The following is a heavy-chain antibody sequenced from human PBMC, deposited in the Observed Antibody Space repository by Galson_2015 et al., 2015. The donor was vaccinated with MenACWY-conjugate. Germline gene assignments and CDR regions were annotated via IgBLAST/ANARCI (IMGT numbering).Heavy chain of an antibody. D-gene: IGHD6-19*01. CDR1: GFTFSSYA. J-gene: IGHJ3*01. CDR2: ISYDEINK. V-gene: IGHV3-30*04. CDR3: TRRRDQWRDSAAFDV. Sequence: SLRLSCAASGFTFSSYAMHWVRQAPGKGLEWVAVISYDEINKFYADSVKGRFTISRDNSKNTLYLQMNSLRSEDTAVYYCTRRRDQWRDSAAFDVWGQGTMVTVSS.